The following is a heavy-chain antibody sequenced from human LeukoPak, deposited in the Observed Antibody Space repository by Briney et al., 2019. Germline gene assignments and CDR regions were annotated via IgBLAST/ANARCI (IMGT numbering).Heavy chain of an antibody. CDR1: GGTFSSYA. CDR3: ARNGDREQPYYFDY. D-gene: IGHD1-26*01. J-gene: IGHJ4*02. V-gene: IGHV1-69*04. Sequence: GASVKVSCKASGGTFSSYAISWVRQAPGQGLEWMGRIIPILGIANYAQKFQGRVTITADKSTSTAYMELSSLRSEDAAVYYCARNGDREQPYYFDYWGQGTLVTDSS. CDR2: IIPILGIA.